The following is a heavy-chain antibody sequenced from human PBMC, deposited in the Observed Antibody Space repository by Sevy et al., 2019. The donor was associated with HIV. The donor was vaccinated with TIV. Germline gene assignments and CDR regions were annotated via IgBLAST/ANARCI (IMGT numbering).Heavy chain of an antibody. CDR3: VRDGGTVTTPGYFDY. J-gene: IGHJ4*02. V-gene: IGHV4-30-2*01. Sequence: SETLSLTCTVSGGSISSGAYSWNWIRQPPGKGLEWIGYIFHTGSTYYNPSLKSRVTVSVDRSTNQFSLKMTSVTAADTAVYYCVRDGGTVTTPGYFDYWGQGTLVTVSS. CDR2: IFHTGST. D-gene: IGHD4-17*01. CDR1: GGSISSGAYS.